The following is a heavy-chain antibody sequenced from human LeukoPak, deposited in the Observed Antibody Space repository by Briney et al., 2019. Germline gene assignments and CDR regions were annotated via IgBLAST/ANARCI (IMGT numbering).Heavy chain of an antibody. CDR3: ARGGTEKYFQN. Sequence: SETLSLTCSVSGGPISSYYWSWIRQPPGKGLEWIGYIYYSGNTNYNPSLKSRVTISVDTSKNQFSLKLSSVTAADTAVYYCARGGTEKYFQNWGQGTLVTVSS. D-gene: IGHD1-1*01. V-gene: IGHV4-59*01. J-gene: IGHJ1*01. CDR1: GGPISSYY. CDR2: IYYSGNT.